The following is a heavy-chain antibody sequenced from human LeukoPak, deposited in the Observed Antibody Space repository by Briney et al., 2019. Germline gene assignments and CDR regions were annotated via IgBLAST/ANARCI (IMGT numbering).Heavy chain of an antibody. CDR2: ISGSGGST. Sequence: GGSLRLSCAASGFTFSSYAMSWVRQAPGKGLEWVSAISGSGGSTYYADSVKGRFTISRDNSKNTLYLQMNSLRAEDTAVYYCAKAGGPQLLYEGSYFDYWGQGTLVTVSS. V-gene: IGHV3-23*01. CDR3: AKAGGPQLLYEGSYFDY. D-gene: IGHD2-2*02. J-gene: IGHJ4*02. CDR1: GFTFSSYA.